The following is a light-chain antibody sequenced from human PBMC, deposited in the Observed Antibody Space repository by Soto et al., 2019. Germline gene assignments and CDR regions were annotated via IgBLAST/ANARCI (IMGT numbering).Light chain of an antibody. Sequence: QSAVTQPDSVSGSPGQPLCISCTGKTSNIWFYDYVSWYQQYPSKAPKLLINGGTIRPSGISNHFSGSTSGSTASLTISGPRDEDGADYYCRSYSTSYFYFFGSGTKVTVL. V-gene: IGLV2-14*01. J-gene: IGLJ1*01. CDR3: RSYSTSYFYF. CDR1: TSNIWFYDY. CDR2: GGT.